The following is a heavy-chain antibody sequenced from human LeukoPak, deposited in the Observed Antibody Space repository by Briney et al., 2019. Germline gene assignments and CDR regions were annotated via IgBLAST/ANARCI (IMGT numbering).Heavy chain of an antibody. CDR2: INHSGST. D-gene: IGHD1-26*01. Sequence: SETLSLTCAVYGGSFSGYYWSWIRQPPGKGLEWIGEINHSGSTNYNPPLKSRVTISVDTSKNQFSLKLSSVTAADTAVYYCARTLRYSGSSGRYFDYWGQGTLVTVSS. V-gene: IGHV4-34*01. CDR1: GGSFSGYY. CDR3: ARTLRYSGSSGRYFDY. J-gene: IGHJ4*02.